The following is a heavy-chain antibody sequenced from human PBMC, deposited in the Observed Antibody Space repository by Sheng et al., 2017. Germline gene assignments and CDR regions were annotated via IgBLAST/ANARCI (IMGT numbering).Heavy chain of an antibody. D-gene: IGHD4-17*01. CDR2: IYYSGST. CDR3: ARVAPMVTPDY. Sequence: QLQLQESGPGLVKPSETLSLTCTVSGDSISSSSYYWGWIRQPPGKGLEWIGSIYYSGSTYYNPSLKSRVTISVDTSKNQFSLKLCSVTAADTAVYYCARVAPMVTPDYWGQGTLVTVSS. CDR1: GDSISSSSYY. V-gene: IGHV4-39*07. J-gene: IGHJ4*02.